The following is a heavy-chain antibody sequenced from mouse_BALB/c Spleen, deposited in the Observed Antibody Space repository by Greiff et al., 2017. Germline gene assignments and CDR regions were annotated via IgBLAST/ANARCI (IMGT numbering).Heavy chain of an antibody. Sequence: QVQLQQSGAELVKPGASVKLSCKASGYTFTSYYMYWVKQRPGQGLEWIGEINPSNGGTNFNEKFKSKATLTVDKSSSTAYMQLSSLTSEDSAVYYCTRTYYDYAPYAMDYWGQGTSVTVSS. CDR2: INPSNGGT. D-gene: IGHD2-4*01. V-gene: IGHV1S81*02. CDR1: GYTFTSYY. CDR3: TRTYYDYAPYAMDY. J-gene: IGHJ4*01.